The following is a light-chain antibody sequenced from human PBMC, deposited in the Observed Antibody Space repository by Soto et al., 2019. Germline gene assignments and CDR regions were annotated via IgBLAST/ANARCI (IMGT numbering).Light chain of an antibody. CDR1: QGISSY. CDR2: AAS. Sequence: DIQLTQSPSFLSASVGDRVTITCRASQGISSYLAWYQQIPGKAPKLLIYAASTLQSGVPSRFSGSGSGTEFTLTISSLQPEDFATYYCQQLNSYLTFGGGTKVEIK. J-gene: IGKJ4*01. CDR3: QQLNSYLT. V-gene: IGKV1-9*01.